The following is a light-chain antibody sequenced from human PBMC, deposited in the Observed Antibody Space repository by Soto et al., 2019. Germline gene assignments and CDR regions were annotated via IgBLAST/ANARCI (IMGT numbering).Light chain of an antibody. CDR3: SSYTTSSNGYV. J-gene: IGLJ1*01. CDR1: SSDVGGYNH. Sequence: QSVLTQPASVSGSPGQSITMSCTGTSSDVGGYNHVSWYQQSPGKAPKVMIYDVNNRPSGVSNRFAGSKSGNTASLTISGLQAEYEADYYCSSYTTSSNGYVFGTGTKLTVL. CDR2: DVN. V-gene: IGLV2-14*03.